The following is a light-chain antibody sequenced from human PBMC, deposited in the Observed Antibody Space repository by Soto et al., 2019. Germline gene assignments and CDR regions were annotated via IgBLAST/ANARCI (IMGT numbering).Light chain of an antibody. Sequence: DIQMTQSPSSLSASVGDRVTITCRANQTITRYLNWYQQKPGTAPKLLIYAASSLQEGVPSRFRGSGSGTDFTLTISNLQPEDFPSYSCPQSFSFPVTFGQRTKLEIK. J-gene: IGKJ2*01. CDR2: AAS. CDR1: QTITRY. CDR3: PQSFSFPVT. V-gene: IGKV1-39*01.